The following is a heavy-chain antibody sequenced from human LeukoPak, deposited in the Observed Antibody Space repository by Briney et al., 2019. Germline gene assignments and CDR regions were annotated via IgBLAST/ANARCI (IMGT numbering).Heavy chain of an antibody. Sequence: GGSLRLSCAASGFTFSTYGMHWVRQAPGKGLEWVSFIRYVGINKYYADSVKGRFTISRDNSKNTLYLQMNSLRPEDTALYYCAKEGDYYGSGSHRDAFDIWGQGTMVTVSS. CDR1: GFTFSTYG. V-gene: IGHV3-30*02. CDR2: IRYVGINK. CDR3: AKEGDYYGSGSHRDAFDI. D-gene: IGHD3-10*01. J-gene: IGHJ3*02.